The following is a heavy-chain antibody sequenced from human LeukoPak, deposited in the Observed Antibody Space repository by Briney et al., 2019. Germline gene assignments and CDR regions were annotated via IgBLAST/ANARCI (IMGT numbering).Heavy chain of an antibody. CDR2: ISGSGGST. D-gene: IGHD3-10*01. J-gene: IGHJ6*02. V-gene: IGHV3-23*01. Sequence: GGSLRLSCAASGFTFSSYAMSWVRQAPGKGLEWVSAISGSGGSTYYADSVKGRFTISRDNSKNTLYLQMNSLRAEDTAVYYCASAPPGLLWFGELFDYYYYYGMDVWGQGTTVTVSS. CDR1: GFTFSSYA. CDR3: ASAPPGLLWFGELFDYYYYYGMDV.